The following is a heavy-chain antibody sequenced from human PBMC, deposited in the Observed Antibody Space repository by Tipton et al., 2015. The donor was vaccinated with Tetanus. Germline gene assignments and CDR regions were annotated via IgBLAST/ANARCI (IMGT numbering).Heavy chain of an antibody. Sequence: LSLTCTVSGGSISSGGYYWSWIRQHPGKGLEWIGDIYYSGSTYYNPSLKSQVSIPVDTSKNQFSLKLNSVTAADTAVYYCARDQARGARGWNYFDYWGQGTLVTVSS. CDR1: GGSISSGGYY. J-gene: IGHJ4*02. V-gene: IGHV4-31*01. CDR2: IYYSGST. D-gene: IGHD1-26*01. CDR3: ARDQARGARGWNYFDY.